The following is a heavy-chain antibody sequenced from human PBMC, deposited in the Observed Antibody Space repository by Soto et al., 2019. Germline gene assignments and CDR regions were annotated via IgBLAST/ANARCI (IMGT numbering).Heavy chain of an antibody. CDR1: GFSLTNGRMG. CDR2: FFSDAGR. J-gene: IGHJ6*02. CDR3: ARMDGDYNYYGLDV. V-gene: IGHV2-26*01. Sequence: SGPTLVNPTDTLTLTCSVSGFSLTNGRMGVSWIRQPPGKALEWLAHFFSDAGRSYSTSMQSRLNMYKDSSGSQVVLTMTNMAPADTATYFCARMDGDYNYYGLDVWGHGIAVTVS. D-gene: IGHD4-17*01.